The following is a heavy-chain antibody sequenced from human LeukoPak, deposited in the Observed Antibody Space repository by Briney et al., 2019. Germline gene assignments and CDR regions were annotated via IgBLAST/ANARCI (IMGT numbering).Heavy chain of an antibody. V-gene: IGHV4-34*01. Sequence: SETLSLTCAVYGGSFSAYYWIWIRQPPGKGLEWIGEINHSGSTNYNPSLKSRVTISVDTSKNQFSLKLSSVTAADTAVYYCARRGCSSTSCPKFYYYMDVWGKGTTVPVSS. CDR2: INHSGST. J-gene: IGHJ6*03. CDR3: ARRGCSSTSCPKFYYYMDV. CDR1: GGSFSAYY. D-gene: IGHD2-2*01.